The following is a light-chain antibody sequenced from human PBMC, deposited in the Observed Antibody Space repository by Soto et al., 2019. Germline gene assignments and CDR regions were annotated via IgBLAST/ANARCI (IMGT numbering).Light chain of an antibody. Sequence: EIVLTQSPGTLSLSPGDRATLSCRASQRVSSNYLAWYQQRPGQAPRLLIYGASSRATGIPDRFSGSGSGTDFTLTISRLEPEDFAVYYCQQYGSSLYTFGQGTKVDIK. J-gene: IGKJ2*01. CDR3: QQYGSSLYT. V-gene: IGKV3-20*01. CDR1: QRVSSNY. CDR2: GAS.